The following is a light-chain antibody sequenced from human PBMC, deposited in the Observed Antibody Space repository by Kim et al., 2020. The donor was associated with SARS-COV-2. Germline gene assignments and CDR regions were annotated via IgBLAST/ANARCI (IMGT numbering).Light chain of an antibody. CDR2: TDD. J-gene: IGLJ3*02. CDR1: SSKIVSNT. V-gene: IGLV1-44*01. CDR3: ATWDDSLDVWM. Sequence: GQRVTMSCSGSSSKIVSNTVNWYQQFPGTALQLLMDTDDRRPSGVSDRVSCSKSVTSVSLAISALRSEDEADYYCATWDDSLDVWMFGGGTQLTVL.